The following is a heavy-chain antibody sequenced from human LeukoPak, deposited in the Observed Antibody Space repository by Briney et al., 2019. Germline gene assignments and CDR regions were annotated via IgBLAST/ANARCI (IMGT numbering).Heavy chain of an antibody. V-gene: IGHV4-59*01. CDR2: THYSGST. J-gene: IGHJ5*02. Sequence: SETLSLTCTISGGSISSYYWSWLRQTPGKGLEYIGYTHYSGSTNYNPSLKSRVTISLDASKNQFSLELNSVTPADTAVYYCARGGNYWPQWWFDPWGRGTLVSVSS. D-gene: IGHD1-26*01. CDR1: GGSISSYY. CDR3: ARGGNYWPQWWFDP.